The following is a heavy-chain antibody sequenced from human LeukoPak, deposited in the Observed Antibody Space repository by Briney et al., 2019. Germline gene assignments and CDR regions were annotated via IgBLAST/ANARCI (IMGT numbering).Heavy chain of an antibody. Sequence: PSETLSLTCTVSGGSISSSSYYWGWIRQPPGKGLEWIGSIYYSGSTYYNPSLKSRVTISVDTSKNQFSLKLSSVTAADMAVYYCARLGYDSSGYYTPYYFDYWGQGTLVTVSS. CDR1: GGSISSSSYY. D-gene: IGHD3-22*01. V-gene: IGHV4-39*01. J-gene: IGHJ4*02. CDR3: ARLGYDSSGYYTPYYFDY. CDR2: IYYSGST.